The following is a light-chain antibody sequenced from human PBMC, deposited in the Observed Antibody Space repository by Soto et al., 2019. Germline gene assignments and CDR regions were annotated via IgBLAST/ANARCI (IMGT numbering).Light chain of an antibody. CDR1: QSINTW. Sequence: DIQMTQSPSTLSASVGDRVTITCRASQSINTWLAWYQQKPGKAPKLLIYKASTLGSGVPSRFSGSGSGTDFNLTISSLQPDDFVIYYCQQYNSHSSYTFGQGTKLEIK. CDR3: QQYNSHSSYT. CDR2: KAS. V-gene: IGKV1-5*03. J-gene: IGKJ2*01.